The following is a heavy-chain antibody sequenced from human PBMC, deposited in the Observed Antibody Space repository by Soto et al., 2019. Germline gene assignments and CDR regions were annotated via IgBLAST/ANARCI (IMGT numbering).Heavy chain of an antibody. CDR2: ISGSGGTT. V-gene: IGHV3-23*01. J-gene: IGHJ4*02. Sequence: EVQLLESGGGLVQPGGSLRISCIGSGFTFSSNAMSWVRQAPGKGLEWVSAISGSGGTTYYADSGKGRFAVSKDNSNNTLYLQMNSLRAEDTAVYYCAKQRAGFGSGSDTYYFDYWGQGTLVTVSS. CDR1: GFTFSSNA. CDR3: AKQRAGFGSGSDTYYFDY. D-gene: IGHD3-10*01.